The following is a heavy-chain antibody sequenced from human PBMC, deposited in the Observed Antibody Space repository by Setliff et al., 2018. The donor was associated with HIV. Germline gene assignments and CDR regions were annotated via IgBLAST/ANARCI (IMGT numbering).Heavy chain of an antibody. Sequence: GGSLRLSCAASGFTFSSYSMNWVRQAPGKGLEWVSSISSSSSYIYYADSVKGRFTISRDNAKNSLYLQMNSLRAEDTAVYYCARSETSYCSGGSCPPGAFDIWGQGTMVTVSS. CDR1: GFTFSSYS. V-gene: IGHV3-21*01. CDR2: ISSSSSYI. J-gene: IGHJ3*02. CDR3: ARSETSYCSGGSCPPGAFDI. D-gene: IGHD2-15*01.